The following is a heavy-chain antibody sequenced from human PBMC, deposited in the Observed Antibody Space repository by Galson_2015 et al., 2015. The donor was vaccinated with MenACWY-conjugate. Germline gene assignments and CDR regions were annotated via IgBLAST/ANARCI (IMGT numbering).Heavy chain of an antibody. Sequence: SLRLSCAASGFTFSSYAMSWVRQAPGKGLEWVSAISGSGGSTYYADSVKGRFTISRDNSKNTLYLQMNSLRAEDTAVYYCAKDPGGSETHSVYWGQGTLVTVSS. V-gene: IGHV3-23*01. CDR2: ISGSGGST. J-gene: IGHJ4*02. D-gene: IGHD2-8*02. CDR3: AKDPGGSETHSVY. CDR1: GFTFSSYA.